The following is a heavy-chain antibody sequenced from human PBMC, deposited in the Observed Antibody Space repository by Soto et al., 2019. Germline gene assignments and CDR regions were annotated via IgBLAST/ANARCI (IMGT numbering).Heavy chain of an antibody. CDR3: ARAGGGQQPDYYFDY. CDR2: IIPIFGTA. V-gene: IGHV1-69*01. J-gene: IGHJ4*02. Sequence: QVQLVQSGAEVKKPGSSVKVSCKASGGTFSSYAISWVRQAPGQGLEWMGGIIPIFGTANYAQKFQGRVTITAEQTTGTAYRGVGSLRTEETAVYYCARAGGGQQPDYYFDYWGQGTLVTVSS. CDR1: GGTFSSYA. D-gene: IGHD6-13*01.